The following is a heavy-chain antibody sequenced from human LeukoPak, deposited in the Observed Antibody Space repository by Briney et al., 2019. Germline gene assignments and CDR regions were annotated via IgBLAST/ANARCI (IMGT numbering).Heavy chain of an antibody. J-gene: IGHJ4*02. CDR3: ARSYGGNSFTY. CDR2: ISGSGGST. D-gene: IGHD4-23*01. CDR1: GFTFSSYA. Sequence: GGSLRLSCAASGFTFSSYAMSWVRQAPGKGLEWVSAISGSGGSTYYADSVKGRFTISRDNSKNTLYLQMNSLRAEDTAVYYCARSYGGNSFTYWGQGTLVTVSS. V-gene: IGHV3-23*01.